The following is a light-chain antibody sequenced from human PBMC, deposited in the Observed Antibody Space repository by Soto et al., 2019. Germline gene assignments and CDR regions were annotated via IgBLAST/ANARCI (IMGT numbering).Light chain of an antibody. CDR1: NIGSKT. Sequence: SYELTQPPSMSVAPGQTARITCGGNNIGSKTVHWYQQKAGQAPVLAVYDDSDRPSGIPERFSGSNSGNTATLTISRVEAGDEADYYCQVWDASTVHYVFGTGTKVTVL. V-gene: IGLV3-21*02. J-gene: IGLJ1*01. CDR2: DDS. CDR3: QVWDASTVHYV.